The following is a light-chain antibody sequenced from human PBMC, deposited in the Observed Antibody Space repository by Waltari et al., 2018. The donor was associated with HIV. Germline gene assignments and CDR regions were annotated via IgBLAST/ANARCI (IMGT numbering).Light chain of an antibody. Sequence: SALTPPPSASGSPGQSVTIPCAGTSSDIGLYNFVSWYQHHPGKAPKLMISDVSRRPSGVPDRFSGSKSGNTASLTVSGLQADDEATYYCFSYAGNNFLLFGGGTKLTVL. CDR1: SSDIGLYNF. J-gene: IGLJ2*01. CDR3: FSYAGNNFLL. CDR2: DVS. V-gene: IGLV2-8*01.